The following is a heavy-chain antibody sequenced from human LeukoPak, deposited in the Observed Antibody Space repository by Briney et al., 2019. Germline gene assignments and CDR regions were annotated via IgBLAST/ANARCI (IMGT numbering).Heavy chain of an antibody. CDR1: GGSISSYY. J-gene: IGHJ4*02. CDR2: IYTSGST. CDR3: ARESDTFGASPFDY. D-gene: IGHD3-16*01. Sequence: SETLSLTCTVSGGSISSYYWSWIRQPAGKGLEWIGRIYTSGSTNYNPSLKSRVTMSVDTSKNQFSLKLSSVTAADTAVYYCARESDTFGASPFDYWGQGTLVTVSS. V-gene: IGHV4-4*07.